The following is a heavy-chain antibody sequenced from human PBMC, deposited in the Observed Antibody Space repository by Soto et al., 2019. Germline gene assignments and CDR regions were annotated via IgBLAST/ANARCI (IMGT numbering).Heavy chain of an antibody. CDR1: GGSFSGYY. J-gene: IGHJ4*02. CDR3: AREYYYDSSGYSTYFDY. V-gene: IGHV4-34*01. D-gene: IGHD3-22*01. Sequence: TLSLTCAVYGGSFSGYYWSWIRQPPGKGLEWIGEINHSGSTNYNPSLKSRVTISVDTSKNQFSLKLSSVTAADTAVYYCAREYYYDSSGYSTYFDYWGQGTLVTVSS. CDR2: INHSGST.